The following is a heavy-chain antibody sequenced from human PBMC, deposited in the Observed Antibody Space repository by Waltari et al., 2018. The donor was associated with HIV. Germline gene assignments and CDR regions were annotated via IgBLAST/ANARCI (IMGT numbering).Heavy chain of an antibody. J-gene: IGHJ6*02. V-gene: IGHV3-53*01. D-gene: IGHD1-26*01. Sequence: EVQLVASGGGLIEPGGSLRVPCAAPGFTLRSNYMSWVRQAPGKGLEWVSVIYSGGSRYYADSVKCRFIISRDNSKNTVSLHMNSLRAEDTAVYYCARDPRSSGYYGMDVWGQGIKVTVSS. CDR3: ARDPRSSGYYGMDV. CDR1: GFTLRSNY. CDR2: IYSGGSR.